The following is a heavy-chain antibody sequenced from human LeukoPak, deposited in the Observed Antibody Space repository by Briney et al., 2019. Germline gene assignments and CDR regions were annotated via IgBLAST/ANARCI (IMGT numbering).Heavy chain of an antibody. V-gene: IGHV3-33*01. J-gene: IGHJ6*04. CDR3: AREGEDVVVTAIPYYYYYYGMDV. CDR2: IWYDGSNK. CDR1: GFTFSSYG. D-gene: IGHD2-21*02. Sequence: GALRLPCAASGFTFSSYGMHWVRQAPGKGLEWVAVIWYDGSNKYYADSVKGRFTISRDNSKNTLYLQMNSLRAEDTAVYYCAREGEDVVVTAIPYYYYYYGMDVWGKGTTVTVSS.